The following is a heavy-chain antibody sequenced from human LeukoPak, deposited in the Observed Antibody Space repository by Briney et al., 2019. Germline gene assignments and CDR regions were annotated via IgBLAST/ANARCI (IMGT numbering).Heavy chain of an antibody. J-gene: IGHJ1*01. Sequence: PSETLSLTCAVYGGSLSAYYWTWIRQPPGKGLAWIGEINHGGSTNYNPSLKSRVTISIDTSKNQFSLKLSSVTAADTAVYYCARYLDYGGNSRVFQHWGQGTLVTVSS. CDR3: ARYLDYGGNSRVFQH. D-gene: IGHD4-23*01. V-gene: IGHV4-34*01. CDR1: GGSLSAYY. CDR2: INHGGST.